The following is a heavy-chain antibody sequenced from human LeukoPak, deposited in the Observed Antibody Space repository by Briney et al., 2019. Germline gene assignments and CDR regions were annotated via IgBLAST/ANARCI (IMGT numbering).Heavy chain of an antibody. J-gene: IGHJ4*02. Sequence: PGRSLRLSCAASGFTFSSYAMHWVRQAPGKGLEWVAVISYDGSNKYYADSVKGRFTISRDNSKNTLYLQMNSLRAEDTAVYYCAKEDSSGWTGDYWGQGTLVTVSS. CDR1: GFTFSSYA. CDR2: ISYDGSNK. D-gene: IGHD6-19*01. V-gene: IGHV3-30-3*01. CDR3: AKEDSSGWTGDY.